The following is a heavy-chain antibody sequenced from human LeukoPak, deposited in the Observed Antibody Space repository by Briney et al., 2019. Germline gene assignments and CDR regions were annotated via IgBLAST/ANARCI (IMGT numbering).Heavy chain of an antibody. J-gene: IGHJ4*02. CDR2: ISGSGVGT. CDR3: AKNGRDDHDRYFFDF. V-gene: IGHV3-23*01. Sequence: GGSLRLSCAASGFTFSNCALSWVRQAPGMGLEWVSAISGSGVGTNYADSVKGRFTISRDNSKNTLYLQMNSLRDEDTAVYYRAKNGRDDHDRYFFDFWGQGTLVTVSS. D-gene: IGHD3-9*01. CDR1: GFTFSNCA.